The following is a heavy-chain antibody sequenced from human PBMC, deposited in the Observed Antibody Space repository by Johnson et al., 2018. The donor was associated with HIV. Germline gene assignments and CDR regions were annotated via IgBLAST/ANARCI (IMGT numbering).Heavy chain of an antibody. V-gene: IGHV3-23*04. CDR2: ISGSGGST. CDR1: GFTFSSYA. J-gene: IGHJ3*01. CDR3: ARVATPGGCYYFGYAFDL. Sequence: VQLVESGGGLVQPGGSLRLSCAASGFTFSSYAMSWVRQAPGKGLEWVSAISGSGGSTYYADSVKGRFTISRDNSKNTLYLQMNSLRAEDTAVYYSARVATPGGCYYFGYAFDLWCQGTMVTVSS. D-gene: IGHD2/OR15-2a*01.